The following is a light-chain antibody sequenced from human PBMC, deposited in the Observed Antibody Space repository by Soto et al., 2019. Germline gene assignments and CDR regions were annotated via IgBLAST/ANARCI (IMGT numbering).Light chain of an antibody. CDR3: CSYAGTYSYV. J-gene: IGLJ1*01. CDR2: DVS. V-gene: IGLV2-11*01. Sequence: QSVLTQPRSVSGSPGQSVTMACTGTSSDVGAYNYVSWYQQHPGKAPKFMIYDVSKRPSGVPDRFSGSKSGNTASLTISGLQAEDEADYYCCSYAGTYSYVFGTGTK. CDR1: SSDVGAYNY.